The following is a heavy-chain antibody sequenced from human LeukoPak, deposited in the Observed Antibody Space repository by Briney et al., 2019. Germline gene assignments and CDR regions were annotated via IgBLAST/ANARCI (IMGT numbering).Heavy chain of an antibody. V-gene: IGHV3-30*03. D-gene: IGHD1-26*01. CDR1: GFRFNSHH. J-gene: IGHJ4*02. CDR3: ARQSLGASGLDH. CDR2: APHDRSSP. Sequence: PGGSLRLSCAVSGFRFNSHHMHWVRQAPNKGLEWVAVAPHDRSSPSHAASVNGRFTISRDNSKDTLFLHMGSLRVDDTAIYYCARQSLGASGLDHWGQGVLVTVSS.